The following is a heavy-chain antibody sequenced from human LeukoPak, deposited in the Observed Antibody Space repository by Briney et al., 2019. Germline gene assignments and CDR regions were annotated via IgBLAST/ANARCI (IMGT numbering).Heavy chain of an antibody. V-gene: IGHV4-34*01. CDR2: VNHSGNT. CDR3: ASGRRREEAPTYYFDP. J-gene: IGHJ4*02. Sequence: SETLSRTCAVYGGSFSGYYWSWIRQPPRKGLEWIGEVNHSGNTNYNPSLKSQVTISVDTSKNQFPLKLSSVTAPDTAVYYFASGRRREEAPTYYFDPWGQGTLVTVSS. CDR1: GGSFSGYY. D-gene: IGHD3-10*01.